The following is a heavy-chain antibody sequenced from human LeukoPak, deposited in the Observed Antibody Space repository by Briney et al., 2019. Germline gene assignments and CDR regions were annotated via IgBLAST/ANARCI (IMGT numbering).Heavy chain of an antibody. D-gene: IGHD6-25*01. CDR3: ARGWTYSSAPKFDY. CDR2: INHSGST. Sequence: SETLSLTCAVDGGSFSGYYWSWIRQPPGKGLEWIGEINHSGSTNYNPSLKSRVTISVDTSKNQFSLKLRSVTAADTAVYYCARGWTYSSAPKFDYGGQGTLVTVSS. CDR1: GGSFSGYY. J-gene: IGHJ4*02. V-gene: IGHV4-34*01.